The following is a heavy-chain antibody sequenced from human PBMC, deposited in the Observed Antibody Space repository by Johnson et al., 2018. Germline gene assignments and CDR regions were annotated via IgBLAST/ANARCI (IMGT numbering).Heavy chain of an antibody. CDR1: GDSISSYY. J-gene: IGHJ6*02. CDR3: AASSGGNYDGRDV. CDR2: TYYSATT. V-gene: IGHV4-59*01. Sequence: QVQLQESGPGLVKPSETLTLTCTVSGDSISSYYWSWIRQPPGKGLVWIGYTYYSATTKYNPSLKSRVTISVDTSTKQFSLRLISVPAADTAVYYCAASSGGNYDGRDVWGQGTKVTVS. D-gene: IGHD6-19*01.